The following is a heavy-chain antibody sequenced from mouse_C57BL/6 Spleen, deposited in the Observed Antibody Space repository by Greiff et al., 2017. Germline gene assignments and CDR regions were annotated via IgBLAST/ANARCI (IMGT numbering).Heavy chain of an antibody. J-gene: IGHJ3*01. CDR3: TPLYSLAWFAY. CDR2: IDPENGDT. V-gene: IGHV14-4*01. Sequence: VQLKESGAELVRPGASVKLSCTASGFNIKDDYMHWVKQRPEQGLEWIGWIDPENGDTEYASKFQGKATITADTSSNTAYLQLSSLTSEDTAVYYCTPLYSLAWFAYWGQGTLVTVSA. CDR1: GFNIKDDY. D-gene: IGHD2-1*01.